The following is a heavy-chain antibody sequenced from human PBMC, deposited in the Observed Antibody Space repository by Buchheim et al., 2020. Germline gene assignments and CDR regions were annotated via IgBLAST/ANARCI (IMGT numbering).Heavy chain of an antibody. CDR3: ARDSKVTYYDILTGYYEGGDWFDP. CDR2: IYYSGST. V-gene: IGHV4-31*03. J-gene: IGHJ5*02. D-gene: IGHD3-9*01. CDR1: GGSISSGGYY. Sequence: QVQLQESGPGLVKPSQTLSLTCTVSGGSISSGGYYWSWFRQHPGKGLEWIGYIYYSGSTYYNPSLKSRVTISVDTSKKQFSLKLSSVTAADTAVDYCARDSKVTYYDILTGYYEGGDWFDPWGQGTL.